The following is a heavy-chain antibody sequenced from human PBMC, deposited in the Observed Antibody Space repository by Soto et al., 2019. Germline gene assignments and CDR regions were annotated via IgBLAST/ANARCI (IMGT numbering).Heavy chain of an antibody. CDR3: ARVLITMVRGVIITPYYYYGMDV. J-gene: IGHJ6*02. V-gene: IGHV4-4*02. CDR2: IYHSGST. Sequence: QVQLQESGPGLVKPSGTLSLTCAVSGGSISSSNWWSWVRQPPGKGLEWIGEIYHSGSTNYNPSLKSRVTISVDKSKNQFSLKLSSVTAADTDVYYCARVLITMVRGVIITPYYYYGMDVWGQGTTVTVSS. CDR1: GGSISSSNW. D-gene: IGHD3-10*01.